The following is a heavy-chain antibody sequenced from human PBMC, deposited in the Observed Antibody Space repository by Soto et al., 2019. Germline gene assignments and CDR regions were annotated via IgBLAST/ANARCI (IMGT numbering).Heavy chain of an antibody. V-gene: IGHV1-46*01. J-gene: IGHJ5*02. CDR1: GYTFTSYY. D-gene: IGHD3-22*01. CDR3: ARINLSYDSSGYVDL. Sequence: QVQLVQSGAEVKKPGASVKVSCKASGYTFTSYYLQWVRQAPGQGLEWMGAINPSGGGTKYAKKFQGRVTMTKDTSTSTVYMDLSSLRSEDTAVYFCARINLSYDSSGYVDLWGQGTLVTVSS. CDR2: INPSGGGT.